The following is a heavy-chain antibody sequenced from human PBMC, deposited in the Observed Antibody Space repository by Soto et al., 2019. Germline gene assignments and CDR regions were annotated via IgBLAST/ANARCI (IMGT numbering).Heavy chain of an antibody. Sequence: SVKVSCKASGGTFSSYAISWVRQAPGPGLEWMGGIIPIFGTANYAQKIQGRVTITADESTSTAYMELSSLRSEDTAVYYCARDFSGSSSPVRYYYYVMDVMGAGTPGTVSS. V-gene: IGHV1-69*13. CDR2: IIPIFGTA. CDR1: GGTFSSYA. J-gene: IGHJ6*02. D-gene: IGHD6-6*01. CDR3: ARDFSGSSSPVRYYYYVMDV.